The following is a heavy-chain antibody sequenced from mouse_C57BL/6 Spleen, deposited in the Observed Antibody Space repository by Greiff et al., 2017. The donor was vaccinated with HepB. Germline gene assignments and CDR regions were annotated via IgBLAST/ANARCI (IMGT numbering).Heavy chain of an antibody. CDR3: ARMKGYYFEY. V-gene: IGHV2-2*01. Sequence: VKLQESGPGLVQPSQSLSITCTVSGFSFTSYGVHWVRQSPGKGLEWLGVIWSGGSTNYNAAFIARLSISKDNSKSQVFLKMNSLQADDTAIYYCARMKGYYFEYWGQGTTLTVAS. J-gene: IGHJ2*01. CDR2: IWSGGST. CDR1: GFSFTSYG.